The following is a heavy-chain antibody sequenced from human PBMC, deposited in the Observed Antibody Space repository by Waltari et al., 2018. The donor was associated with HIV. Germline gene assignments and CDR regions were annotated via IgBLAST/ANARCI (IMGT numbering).Heavy chain of an antibody. Sequence: EAQMVQSGAEVKKPGSTLRISCKKSGYKFTKFYIHWVQQAPGKGLEWMGLVDPANGEAVYAERFQGRLTISADTSTDTGYLYLTSLTSDDSGVYFCAAGQQFWGQGTLVTVSS. CDR3: AAGQQF. V-gene: IGHV1-69-2*01. J-gene: IGHJ4*02. D-gene: IGHD1-1*01. CDR1: GYKFTKFY. CDR2: VDPANGEA.